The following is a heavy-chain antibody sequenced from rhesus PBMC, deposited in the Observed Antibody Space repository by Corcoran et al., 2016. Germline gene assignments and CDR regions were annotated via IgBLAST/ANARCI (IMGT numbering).Heavy chain of an antibody. Sequence: QVQLQESGPGVVKPSETLSLNCAVSGYSISSGYDWSWIRQPPGKVLEWIGYIYGSSGSTNYNPSLKNRVTISKDTSQNHFSLKLSSVTAADTAVYYCARGAGYLRYWGQGVLVTVSS. CDR1: GYSISSGYD. V-gene: IGHV4-76*01. D-gene: IGHD2-27*01. CDR2: IYGSSGST. CDR3: ARGAGYLRY. J-gene: IGHJ4*01.